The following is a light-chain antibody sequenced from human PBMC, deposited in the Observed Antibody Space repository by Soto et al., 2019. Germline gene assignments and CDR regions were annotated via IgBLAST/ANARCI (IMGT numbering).Light chain of an antibody. J-gene: IGKJ1*01. V-gene: IGKV1-33*01. Sequence: DIPMTPSPSSLSASVGDRVTITCQASQDISNYLNWYQQKPGKAPKLLIYDASNLETGVPSRFSGSGSGTDFTFTISSRQPEDIATYYCQQYDKLPPWTFGQGTKVEIK. CDR1: QDISNY. CDR3: QQYDKLPPWT. CDR2: DAS.